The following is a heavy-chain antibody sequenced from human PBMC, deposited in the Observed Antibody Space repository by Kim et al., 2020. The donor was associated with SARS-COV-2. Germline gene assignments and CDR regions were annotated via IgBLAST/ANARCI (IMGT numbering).Heavy chain of an antibody. J-gene: IGHJ6*02. D-gene: IGHD3-10*01. CDR3: ARVGGQKGSGSYYNASYYYYYGMDV. CDR1: GGSFSGYY. V-gene: IGHV4-34*01. Sequence: SETLSLTCAVYGGSFSGYYWSWIRQPPGKGLEWIGEINHSGSTNYNPSLKSRVTISVDTSKNQFSLKLSSVTAADTAVYYCARVGGQKGSGSYYNASYYYYYGMDVWGQGTTVTVSS. CDR2: INHSGST.